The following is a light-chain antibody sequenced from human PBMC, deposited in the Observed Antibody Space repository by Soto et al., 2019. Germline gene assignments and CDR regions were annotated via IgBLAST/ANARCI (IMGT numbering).Light chain of an antibody. CDR2: AAS. CDR3: QQSYSTPRT. J-gene: IGKJ1*01. Sequence: DIQMTHSPSSLSASVGDRVTITCRASQSISSYLNWYQQKPGKAPKLLIYAASSLQSGVPSRFSGSGSGTDFTLTISSLQPEDFATYYCQQSYSTPRTFGQGTKVDIK. CDR1: QSISSY. V-gene: IGKV1-39*01.